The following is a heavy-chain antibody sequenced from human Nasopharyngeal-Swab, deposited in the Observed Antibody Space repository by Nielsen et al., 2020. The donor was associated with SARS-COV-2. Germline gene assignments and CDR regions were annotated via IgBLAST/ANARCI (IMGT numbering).Heavy chain of an antibody. CDR3: ALVATIWRTFDS. Sequence: SVKVSCKASGGTFSSYAISWVRQAPGQGLEWMGGIIPIFGTANYAQKFQGRVAINADESTSTVYMDVTSLTSDDTAVYYCALVATIWRTFDSWGQGTLVTVSS. J-gene: IGHJ4*02. CDR1: GGTFSSYA. V-gene: IGHV1-69*13. CDR2: IIPIFGTA. D-gene: IGHD5-12*01.